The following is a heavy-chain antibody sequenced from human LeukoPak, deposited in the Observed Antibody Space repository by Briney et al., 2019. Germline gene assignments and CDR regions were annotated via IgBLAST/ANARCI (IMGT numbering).Heavy chain of an antibody. CDR1: GFAFSSYW. Sequence: GESLRLSCADSGFAFSSYWMHWVRQAPGKGLVWISRINSDGSTTNYADSVKGRFTISRDNAKNTLYLQMNSLRAEDTAMYYCERGCQVTGVNGGQGPRATV. CDR3: ERGCQVTGVN. CDR2: INSDGSTT. J-gene: IGHJ4*02. V-gene: IGHV3-74*01. D-gene: IGHD4-11*01.